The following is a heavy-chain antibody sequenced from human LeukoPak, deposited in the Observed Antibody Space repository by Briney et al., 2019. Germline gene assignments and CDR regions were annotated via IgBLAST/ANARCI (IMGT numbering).Heavy chain of an antibody. J-gene: IGHJ4*02. D-gene: IGHD3-10*01. CDR3: AKPGITMIRGAYFDY. CDR1: GFIFSSFA. V-gene: IGHV3-30*18. Sequence: GGSLRLSCAASGFIFSSFAMHWVRHAPGKGLEWVAVISYDGSNNYYADSVKGRFTISRDNSKNTLYLQMNSLRAEDTAVYYCAKPGITMIRGAYFDYWGQGTLVTVSS. CDR2: ISYDGSNN.